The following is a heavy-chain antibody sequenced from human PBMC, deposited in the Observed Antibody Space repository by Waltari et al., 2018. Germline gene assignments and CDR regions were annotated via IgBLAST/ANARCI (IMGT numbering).Heavy chain of an antibody. V-gene: IGHV3-23*04. Sequence: ELQLVESGGGLVQPGGSLRLSCAASGFTFASYAMNWVRQAPGKGVGGVSGISVSGGSTDYADSVKGRFTISRANSESTLYLQMSSLRAEDTAVYYCAKSGLQSSGVGYFFDYWGQGTLVTVSA. J-gene: IGHJ4*02. CDR2: ISVSGGST. D-gene: IGHD2-15*01. CDR3: AKSGLQSSGVGYFFDY. CDR1: GFTFASYA.